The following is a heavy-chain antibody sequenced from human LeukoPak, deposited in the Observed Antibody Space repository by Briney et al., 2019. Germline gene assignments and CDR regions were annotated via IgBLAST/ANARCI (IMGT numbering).Heavy chain of an antibody. Sequence: SQCLSPAWAVDGGSVSGYYSSWIRPPPGDGMEWIGEIKQTGRTNYNPTPTSRGTISADPYKRQISLKLSSVTAADTAVQSCASPYGLGYYYYVDIWGKGTTVTVSS. CDR2: IKQTGRT. D-gene: IGHD6-19*01. CDR3: ASPYGLGYYYYVDI. CDR1: GGSVSGYY. J-gene: IGHJ6*03. V-gene: IGHV4-34*01.